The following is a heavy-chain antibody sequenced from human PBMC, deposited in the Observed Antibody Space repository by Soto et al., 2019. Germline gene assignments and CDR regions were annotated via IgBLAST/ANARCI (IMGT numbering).Heavy chain of an antibody. CDR3: ASARWDF. Sequence: QVQRHQWGAGLVKPSEPLSLTCAVSGGSFTANYWAWVRQPPGKGLEWIGEVFHNGNTNYNPSLKSRVTVSADTSKNQFSLRLTSVTAADTAVYFCASARWDFWGQGTLVTVSS. CDR2: VFHNGNT. CDR1: GGSFTANY. V-gene: IGHV4-34*12. J-gene: IGHJ4*02. D-gene: IGHD6-13*01.